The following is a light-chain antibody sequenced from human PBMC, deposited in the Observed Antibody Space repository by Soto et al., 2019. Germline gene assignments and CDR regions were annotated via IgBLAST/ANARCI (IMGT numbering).Light chain of an antibody. V-gene: IGLV2-14*01. CDR2: EVT. Sequence: QSVLTQPASASGSPGQSITVSCTGTSSDVGAYDYVSWYQHHPGKAPKLIIYEVTNRPSGVSNRFSGSKSGNTASLTISGLQAEDEADYYCSSYTSSSTLVFGTGTKVTVL. CDR3: SSYTSSSTLV. J-gene: IGLJ1*01. CDR1: SSDVGAYDY.